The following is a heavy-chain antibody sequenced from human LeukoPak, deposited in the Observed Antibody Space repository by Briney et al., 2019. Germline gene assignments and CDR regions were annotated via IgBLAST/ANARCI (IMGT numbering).Heavy chain of an antibody. CDR2: IYYSGST. CDR1: GGSISSYY. Sequence: SETLSLTCTVSGGSISSYYWSWIRQPPGKGLEWIGYIYYSGSTNYNPSLKSRVTISVDTSKNQFSLKLSSVTAADTAVYYCTTDHRHGGSSWYDGGYYFDYWGQGTLVTVSS. J-gene: IGHJ4*02. CDR3: TTDHRHGGSSWYDGGYYFDY. V-gene: IGHV4-59*01. D-gene: IGHD6-13*01.